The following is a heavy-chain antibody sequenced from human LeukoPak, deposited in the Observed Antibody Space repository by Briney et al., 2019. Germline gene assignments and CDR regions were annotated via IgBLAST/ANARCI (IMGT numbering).Heavy chain of an antibody. J-gene: IGHJ5*02. CDR1: GGSLSSYY. V-gene: IGHV4-59*08. CDR3: ARQIYDYVWGSYRYSTTNWFDP. CDR2: IYYSGST. D-gene: IGHD3-16*02. Sequence: SETLSLTCTVSGGSLSSYYWSWIRQPPGQGLEWIGYIYYSGSTNYNPSLKSRVAISVDTSKNQFSLKLSSVTAADTAVYYCARQIYDYVWGSYRYSTTNWFDPWGQGTLVTVSS.